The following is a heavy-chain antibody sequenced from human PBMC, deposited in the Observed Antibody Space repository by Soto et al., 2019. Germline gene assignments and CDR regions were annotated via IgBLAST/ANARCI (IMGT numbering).Heavy chain of an antibody. CDR1: GFTFSSYA. J-gene: IGHJ4*02. V-gene: IGHV3-23*01. D-gene: IGHD3-22*01. Sequence: GGSLRLSCAASGFTFSSYAMSWVRQAPGKGLEWVSAISGSGGSTYYADSVKGRFTISRDNSKNTLYLQMNSLRAEDTALYYCAKIAYGYYDSSGYYLFDYWGQGTLVTVSS. CDR2: ISGSGGST. CDR3: AKIAYGYYDSSGYYLFDY.